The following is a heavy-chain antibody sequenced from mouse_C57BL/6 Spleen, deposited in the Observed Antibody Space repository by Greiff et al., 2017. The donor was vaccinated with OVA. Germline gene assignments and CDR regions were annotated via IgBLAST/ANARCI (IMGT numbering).Heavy chain of an antibody. CDR2: ISSSGST. CDR3: ARDRYGNPHWYFDV. CDR1: GYSITNGNHW. Sequence: EVKFEESGPALVKPSQTVSLTCTVTGYSITNGNHWWNWIRQVSGSKLEWIGYISSSGSTDSNPSLKSRISITRDTSKNQLFLHLNSVTTEDIATYYCARDRYGNPHWYFDVWGTGTTVTVSS. D-gene: IGHD2-10*02. V-gene: IGHV3-4*01. J-gene: IGHJ1*03.